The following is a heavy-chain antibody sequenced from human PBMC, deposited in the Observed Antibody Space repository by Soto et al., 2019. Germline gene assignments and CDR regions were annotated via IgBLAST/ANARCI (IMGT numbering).Heavy chain of an antibody. CDR3: AKSGGGSGSYPDVFDI. CDR2: ISGSGGST. V-gene: IGHV3-23*01. Sequence: EVQLLESGGAWVQPGGSLRLYCPASGFTFSSYAMSCVRQATGKGLGWVSAISGSGGSTYYAVSVKGRFTISRDNSKNSLYLQMKTLRAGDTAVYYCAKSGGGSGSYPDVFDIWGPGTMVTVSS. CDR1: GFTFSSYA. D-gene: IGHD3-10*01. J-gene: IGHJ3*02.